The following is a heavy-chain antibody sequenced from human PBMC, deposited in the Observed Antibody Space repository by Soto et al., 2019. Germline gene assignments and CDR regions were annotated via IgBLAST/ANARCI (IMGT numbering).Heavy chain of an antibody. CDR2: IYYSGST. V-gene: IGHV4-59*01. J-gene: IGHJ4*02. CDR3: ARVSYSGYALFDY. CDR1: GGSISSYY. Sequence: SETLSLTCTVSGGSISSYYWSWIRQPPGKGLEWIGYIYYSGSTNYNPSLKSRVTISVDTSKNQFSLKLSSVTAADTAVYYCARVSYSGYALFDYWGQGTLVTVSS. D-gene: IGHD5-12*01.